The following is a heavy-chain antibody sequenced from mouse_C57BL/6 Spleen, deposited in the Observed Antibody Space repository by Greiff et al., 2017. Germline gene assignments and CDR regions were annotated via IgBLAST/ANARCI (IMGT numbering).Heavy chain of an antibody. CDR2: ISSGSSTI. CDR1: GFTFSDYG. D-gene: IGHD1-1*01. Sequence: EVMLVESGGGLVKPGGSLKLSCAASGFTFSDYGMHWVRQAPEKGLEWVAYISSGSSTIYYADPVKGRFLITRDNAKNTLFLQMTSLRSEDTAMYYCARGDYGSSYGGYFDYWGQGTTLTVSS. CDR3: ARGDYGSSYGGYFDY. J-gene: IGHJ2*01. V-gene: IGHV5-17*01.